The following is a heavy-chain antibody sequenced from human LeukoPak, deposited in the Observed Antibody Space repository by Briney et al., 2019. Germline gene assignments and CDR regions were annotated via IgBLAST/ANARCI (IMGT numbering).Heavy chain of an antibody. V-gene: IGHV4-39*01. J-gene: IGHJ1*01. D-gene: IGHD6-13*01. CDR1: GGSISSSSYY. CDR2: IYYSGST. CDR3: ARQVLDSSSWSPYFQH. Sequence: SETLSLTCTVSGGSISSSSYYWGWIRQPPGKGLEWIGSIYYSGSTYYNPSLKSRVTISVDTSKNQFSLKLSSVTAADTAVYYCARQVLDSSSWSPYFQHWGQGTLVTVSS.